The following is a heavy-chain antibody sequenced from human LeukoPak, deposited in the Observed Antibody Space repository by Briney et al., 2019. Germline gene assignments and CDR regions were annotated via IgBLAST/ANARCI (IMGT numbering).Heavy chain of an antibody. CDR3: ATNAGSFPTPFDY. CDR2: MYYSGST. V-gene: IGHV4-61*05. CDR1: GGSISSSSYY. Sequence: SETLSLTCTVSGGSISSSSYYWGWIRQPPGKGLEWIGYMYYSGSTNYNPSLKSRVTISVDTSKSQISLRLSSVTAADTAVYYCATNAGSFPTPFDYWGRGTLVTVSS. J-gene: IGHJ4*02. D-gene: IGHD3-10*01.